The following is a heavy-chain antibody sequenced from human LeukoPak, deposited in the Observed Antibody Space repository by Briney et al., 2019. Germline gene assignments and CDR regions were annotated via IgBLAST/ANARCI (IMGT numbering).Heavy chain of an antibody. V-gene: IGHV1-69*05. CDR2: VIPIFVTA. Sequence: SVKVSCKASVGTFSSYAISWGRQAPRQGRERVGGVIPIFVTANYAQKFQGRVTITTDESTSTAYMELSSLRSEDTAVYYCARGLETTVTTFAEYFQHWGQGTLVTVSS. D-gene: IGHD4-17*01. CDR1: VGTFSSYA. J-gene: IGHJ1*01. CDR3: ARGLETTVTTFAEYFQH.